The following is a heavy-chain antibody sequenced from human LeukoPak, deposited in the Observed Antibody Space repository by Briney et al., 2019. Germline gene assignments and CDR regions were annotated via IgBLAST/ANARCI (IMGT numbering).Heavy chain of an antibody. CDR1: GGSFSGYY. V-gene: IGHV4-34*01. D-gene: IGHD5-18*01. J-gene: IGHJ4*02. Sequence: PSETLSLTCAVYGGSFSGYYWSWIRQPPGKGLEWIGEINHSGSTNCNPSLKSRVTISVDTSKNQFSLKLSSVTAADTAVYYCAGGYSYGSPDYWGQGTLVTVSS. CDR2: INHSGST. CDR3: AGGYSYGSPDY.